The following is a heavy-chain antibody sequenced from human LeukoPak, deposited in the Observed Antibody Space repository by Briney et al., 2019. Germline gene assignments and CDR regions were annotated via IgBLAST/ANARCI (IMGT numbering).Heavy chain of an antibody. CDR1: GYTFTSYG. V-gene: IGHV1-18*01. CDR2: ISAYNGNT. D-gene: IGHD3-3*01. Sequence: ASVKVSCKASGYTFTSYGISWVRQAPGQGLEWMGWISAYNGNTNYAQKLQGRVTMTGDTSTDTAYMELNSLRSEDTAVYYCATLKGRFLEWSWGQGTLVTVSS. J-gene: IGHJ5*02. CDR3: ATLKGRFLEWS.